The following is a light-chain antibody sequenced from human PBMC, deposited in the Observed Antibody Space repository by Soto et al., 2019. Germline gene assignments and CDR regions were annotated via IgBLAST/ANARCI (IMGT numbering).Light chain of an antibody. CDR3: CSYAGSFVV. CDR2: EVS. J-gene: IGLJ2*01. Sequence: QSALTQPASVSGSPGQSITISCTGTSSDVGGYNLVSWYQQHPGKAPKLMIYEVSKRPSGVSNRFSGSKSGNTASLTISGAEDEAEADYCCCSYAGSFVVFGGGTKLTVL. V-gene: IGLV2-23*02. CDR1: SSDVGGYNL.